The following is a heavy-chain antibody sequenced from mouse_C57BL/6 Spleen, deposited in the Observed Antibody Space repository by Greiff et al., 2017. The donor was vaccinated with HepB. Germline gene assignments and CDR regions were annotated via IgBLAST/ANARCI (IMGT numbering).Heavy chain of an antibody. CDR2: ISYDGSN. J-gene: IGHJ2*01. V-gene: IGHV3-6*01. CDR1: GYSITSGYY. D-gene: IGHD2-4*01. Sequence: ESGPGLVKPSQSLSLTCSVTGYSITSGYYWNWIRQFPGNKLEWMGYISYDGSNNYNPSLKNRISITRDTSKNQFFLKLNSVTTEDTATYYCARDEGDYSPYYFDYWGQGTTLTVSS. CDR3: ARDEGDYSPYYFDY.